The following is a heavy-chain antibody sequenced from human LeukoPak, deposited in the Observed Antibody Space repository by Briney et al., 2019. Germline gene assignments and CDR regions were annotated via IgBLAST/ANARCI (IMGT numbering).Heavy chain of an antibody. D-gene: IGHD2-15*01. V-gene: IGHV3-21*01. CDR1: GFTFSSYS. J-gene: IGHJ6*03. CDR3: ARGPSVVVAATGFHYYYMDV. Sequence: GGSLRLSCAASGFTFSSYSMNWVRQAPGKGLEWVSSISSSSSYIYYADSVKGRFTISRDNAKNSLYLQMNSLRAEDTAVYYCARGPSVVVAATGFHYYYMDVWGKGTTVTVSS. CDR2: ISSSSSYI.